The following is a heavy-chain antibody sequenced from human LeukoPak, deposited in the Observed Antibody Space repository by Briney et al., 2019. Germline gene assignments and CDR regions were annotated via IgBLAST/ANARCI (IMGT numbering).Heavy chain of an antibody. V-gene: IGHV3-23*01. J-gene: IGHJ4*02. CDR3: AKRHIREPLSYFDY. CDR2: ISGSGGST. CDR1: GFTFSSYA. D-gene: IGHD5-24*01. Sequence: GGSLRLSRAASGFTFSSYAMSWVRQAPGKGLEWVSGISGSGGSTYYADSVKGRFTISRDNSKNTLYLQMNSLRAEDTAVYYCAKRHIREPLSYFDYWGQGTLVTVSS.